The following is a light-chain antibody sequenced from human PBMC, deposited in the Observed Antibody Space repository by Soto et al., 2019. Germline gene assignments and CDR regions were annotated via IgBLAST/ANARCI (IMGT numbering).Light chain of an antibody. CDR1: QSVSSSY. J-gene: IGKJ1*01. V-gene: IGKV3-20*01. Sequence: EIVLTQSPGTLSLSPGERATLSCRASQSVSSSYLAWYQQKPGQAPRLLIYGASSRATGIPDRFSGSGSGTDFTLTISRLEPEDFAVYYCKQYGTFGQGTTV. CDR3: KQYGT. CDR2: GAS.